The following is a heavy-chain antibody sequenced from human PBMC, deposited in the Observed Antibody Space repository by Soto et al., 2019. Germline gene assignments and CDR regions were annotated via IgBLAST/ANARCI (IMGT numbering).Heavy chain of an antibody. J-gene: IGHJ4*02. CDR1: GITFSDYG. CDR2: VWKDGSNR. CDR3: AKVPRGSNFGYYNF. Sequence: PGGSLRLSFAASGITFSDYGIHGVRQAPGKGLEWVAGVWKDGSNRYYVDSVKGRFTISRDNSKNTLYLQMNSLRDEDTDVYYCAKVPRGSNFGYYNFWGQGTLVTVSS. D-gene: IGHD5-18*01. V-gene: IGHV3-30*02.